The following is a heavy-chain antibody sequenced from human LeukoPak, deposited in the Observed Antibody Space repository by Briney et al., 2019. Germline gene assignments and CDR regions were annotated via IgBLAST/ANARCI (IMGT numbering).Heavy chain of an antibody. Sequence: SETLSLTCAVSGGSISSYSWSWIRQPPGKGPEYIGYIYDTGSANYNPSLKSRVTISVDTSKNQFSLKLSSVTAADTAVYYCARFSGYDGFLFDDWGQGTLVTVSS. J-gene: IGHJ4*02. CDR2: IYDTGSA. CDR3: ARFSGYDGFLFDD. D-gene: IGHD5-12*01. V-gene: IGHV4-59*01. CDR1: GGSISSYS.